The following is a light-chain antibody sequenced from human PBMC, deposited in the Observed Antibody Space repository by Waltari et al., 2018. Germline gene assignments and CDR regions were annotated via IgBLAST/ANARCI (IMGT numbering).Light chain of an antibody. V-gene: IGLV2-23*01. CDR1: SSEVGHSNL. Sequence: QSALTQPASVSGSPGPSITISCTGTSSEVGHSNLLSWYQQYPGKAPKVMIYEDNRRPSWVSDRFSGSKSCNTASLTISGVQAEDEADYYCCSYAGSYTWVFGGGTKLTVL. J-gene: IGLJ3*02. CDR2: EDN. CDR3: CSYAGSYTWV.